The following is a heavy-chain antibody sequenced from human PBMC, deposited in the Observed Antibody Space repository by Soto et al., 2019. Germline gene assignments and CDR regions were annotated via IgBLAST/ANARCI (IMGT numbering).Heavy chain of an antibody. D-gene: IGHD3-22*01. CDR3: ARASYYYDSSGPDDAFDV. CDR2: ISNSGSSK. Sequence: GGSLRLSCEASGFSFSDNYMSWIRQAPGKGLEWVSYISNSGSSKYYADSVKGRFTISRDNAKKSLYLQMNSLRAEDTAVYYCARASYYYDSSGPDDAFDVWGQGTIVTVSS. CDR1: GFSFSDNY. J-gene: IGHJ3*01. V-gene: IGHV3-11*01.